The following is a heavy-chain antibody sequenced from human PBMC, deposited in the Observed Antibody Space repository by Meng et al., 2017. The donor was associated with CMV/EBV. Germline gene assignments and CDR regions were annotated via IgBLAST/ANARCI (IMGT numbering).Heavy chain of an antibody. V-gene: IGHV3-23*01. D-gene: IGHD6-19*01. Sequence: GESLKISCAASGFTFSSYAMSWVRQAPGKGLEWVSAISGSGGSTYYADSVKGRFTISRDNSKNTLYLQMNSLRAEDMAVYYCAKNLAFTVDTDAFDIWGQGTMVTVSS. CDR1: GFTFSSYA. J-gene: IGHJ3*02. CDR2: ISGSGGST. CDR3: AKNLAFTVDTDAFDI.